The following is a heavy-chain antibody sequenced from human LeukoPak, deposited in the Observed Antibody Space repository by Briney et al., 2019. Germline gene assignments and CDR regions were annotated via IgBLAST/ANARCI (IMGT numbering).Heavy chain of an antibody. Sequence: GRSLRHSCAASGFTFDDYAMHWVRQAPGKGLEWVSGISWNSGSIGYADSVKGRFTISRDNAKNSLYLQMNSLRAEDTALYYCAKDIRFEYSSSGYFDYWGQGTLVTVSS. CDR3: AKDIRFEYSSSGYFDY. D-gene: IGHD6-6*01. V-gene: IGHV3-9*01. CDR1: GFTFDDYA. J-gene: IGHJ4*02. CDR2: ISWNSGSI.